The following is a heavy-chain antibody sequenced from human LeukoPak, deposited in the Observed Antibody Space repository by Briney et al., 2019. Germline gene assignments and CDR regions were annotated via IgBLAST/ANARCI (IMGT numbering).Heavy chain of an antibody. Sequence: ASVKVSCKASGGTFSSYAISWVRQAPGQGLEWMGGIIPIFGTANYAQKFQDRVTITADEYTSTAYMELSSLRSEDTAVYYCARRTYYYDSSGSRVYYFDYWGQGTLVTVSS. CDR2: IIPIFGTA. J-gene: IGHJ4*02. D-gene: IGHD3-22*01. CDR3: ARRTYYYDSSGSRVYYFDY. V-gene: IGHV1-69*13. CDR1: GGTFSSYA.